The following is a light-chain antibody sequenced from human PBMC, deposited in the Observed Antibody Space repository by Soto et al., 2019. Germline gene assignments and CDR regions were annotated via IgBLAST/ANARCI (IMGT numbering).Light chain of an antibody. CDR3: QQYDDSPPWT. V-gene: IGKV3-20*01. CDR1: QSY. CDR2: GAS. Sequence: EIVLTQSPGTLSLSPWERATLSCRASQSYLAWYQQKPGQAPRLLIYGASSRATGIPDRCSGSGSGTDFTLTISRREPEDFAVYYCQQYDDSPPWTFGQGTKVEIK. J-gene: IGKJ1*01.